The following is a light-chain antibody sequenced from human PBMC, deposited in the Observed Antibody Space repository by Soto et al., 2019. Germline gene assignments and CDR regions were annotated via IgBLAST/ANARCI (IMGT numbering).Light chain of an antibody. CDR1: QSIDSW. CDR3: QQCDKLPLT. J-gene: IGKJ4*01. V-gene: IGKV1-5*01. CDR2: DAS. Sequence: SQVAQSPSTMSASVGCRLTNRCRPGQSIDSWLAWYQQKTGKAPKFLIYDASNLETGAPSRFSGSRSGTDFTFTISSLQTEDMTTYYGQQCDKLPLTFGGGTKVDI.